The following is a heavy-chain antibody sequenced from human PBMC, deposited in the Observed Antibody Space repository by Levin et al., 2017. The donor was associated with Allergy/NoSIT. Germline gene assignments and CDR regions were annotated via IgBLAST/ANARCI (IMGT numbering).Heavy chain of an antibody. V-gene: IGHV3-72*01. J-gene: IGHJ4*02. D-gene: IGHD3-3*01. CDR3: ARSGGPYGAFYD. Sequence: LSLTCEASGFTFRDNQMDWVRQAPGKGLEWVARTKNKGERYATVYAASVNGRFTISRHDSQNSLYLQMNNLEAEDTAVYFCARSGGPYGAFYDWGQGTLVTVSS. CDR1: GFTFRDNQ. CDR2: TKNKGERYAT.